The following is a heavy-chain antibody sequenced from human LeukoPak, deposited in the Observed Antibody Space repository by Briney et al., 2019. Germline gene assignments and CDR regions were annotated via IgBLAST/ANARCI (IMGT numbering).Heavy chain of an antibody. D-gene: IGHD3-10*01. CDR1: GSRFTSYW. V-gene: IGHV5-51*01. Sequence: GEALDISFQGSGSRFTSYWIGWVRQMPGKGLEWMGSIYPGDSDNRYSPSFQGQVTISADKSISTAYLQWSSLKASDTAMYYCARLVRAPGSFDYWGQGTLVTVSS. J-gene: IGHJ4*02. CDR3: ARLVRAPGSFDY. CDR2: IYPGDSDN.